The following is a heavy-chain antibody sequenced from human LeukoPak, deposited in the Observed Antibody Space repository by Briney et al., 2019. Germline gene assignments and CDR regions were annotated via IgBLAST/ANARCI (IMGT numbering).Heavy chain of an antibody. V-gene: IGHV4-31*03. D-gene: IGHD1-1*01. CDR1: GGSISSDNYY. CDR2: IYYRGGT. Sequence: PSETLFLTCTVSGGSISSDNYYWSWIRQHPGKGLEWIGYIYYRGGTYHNPSLQSRVTISVDTSKNQFSLKLSSVTAADTAVYYCARGVNWSRHFDYWGQGTLVTVSS. J-gene: IGHJ4*02. CDR3: ARGVNWSRHFDY.